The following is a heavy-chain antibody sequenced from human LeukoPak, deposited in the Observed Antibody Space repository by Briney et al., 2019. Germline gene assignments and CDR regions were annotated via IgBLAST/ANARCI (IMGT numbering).Heavy chain of an antibody. CDR3: AKVRLEGTTYYYYYYGMDV. V-gene: IGHV3-30*18. CDR1: GFTFSSYG. J-gene: IGHJ6*02. D-gene: IGHD1-7*01. CDR2: ISYDGSYK. Sequence: GGSLRLSCAASGFTFSSYGMHWVRQAPGKGLEWVAVISYDGSYKYYADSVKGRFTISRDNSKNTLYLQMNSLRAEDTAVYYCAKVRLEGTTYYYYYYGMDVWGQGTTVTVSS.